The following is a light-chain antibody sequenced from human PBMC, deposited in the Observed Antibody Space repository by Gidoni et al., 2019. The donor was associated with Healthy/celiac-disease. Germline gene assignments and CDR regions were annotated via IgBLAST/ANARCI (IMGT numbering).Light chain of an antibody. Sequence: DIQLTQTPSFRSASVGDRVTITCRARQGISSYLAWYQLKPGKAPNLLIYAASTLQSGVPSRFSVSGSGTEFTLTISSLQPEDFATYYCQQLNSYPLTFGQGTKVEIK. CDR3: QQLNSYPLT. CDR2: AAS. CDR1: QGISSY. V-gene: IGKV1-9*01. J-gene: IGKJ1*01.